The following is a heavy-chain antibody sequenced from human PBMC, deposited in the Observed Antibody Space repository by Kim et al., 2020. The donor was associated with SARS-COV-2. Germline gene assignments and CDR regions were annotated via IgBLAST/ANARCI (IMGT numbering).Heavy chain of an antibody. D-gene: IGHD6-19*01. Sequence: SLKSRVTISVDTSKNQFSLKLSSVTAADTAVYYCARAGGLGQWLVQPTDYWGQGTLVTVSS. J-gene: IGHJ4*02. CDR3: ARAGGLGQWLVQPTDY. V-gene: IGHV4-31*02.